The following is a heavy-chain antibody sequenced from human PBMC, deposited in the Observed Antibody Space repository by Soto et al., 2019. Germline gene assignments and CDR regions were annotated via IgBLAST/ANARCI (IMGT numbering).Heavy chain of an antibody. CDR3: ARVEDYELLTGHYRGAGWFEP. J-gene: IGHJ5*02. Sequence: SETLSLTCAVSGDSISSYFCMWIRQPPGKGLESIGYLYYGRSANYNPSLKSRVTLSVDTSTNQCSLTLSSMTAADTAVYYCARVEDYELLTGHYRGAGWFEPWGQGTLVTVSS. D-gene: IGHD3-9*01. V-gene: IGHV4-59*01. CDR2: LYYGRSA. CDR1: GDSISSYF.